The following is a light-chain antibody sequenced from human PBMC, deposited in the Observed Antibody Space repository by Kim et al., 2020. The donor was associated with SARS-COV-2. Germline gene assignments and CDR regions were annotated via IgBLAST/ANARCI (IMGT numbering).Light chain of an antibody. J-gene: IGKJ1*01. CDR1: QSINTRY. V-gene: IGKV3-20*01. CDR2: AAS. Sequence: STGESATLSCRASQSINTRYLAWYQQKPGQAPRLLIFAASSRATGIPDRFSGSGSGTDFTLTISRLEPEDFAVYYCQQYDTAPRTFGQGTKVDIK. CDR3: QQYDTAPRT.